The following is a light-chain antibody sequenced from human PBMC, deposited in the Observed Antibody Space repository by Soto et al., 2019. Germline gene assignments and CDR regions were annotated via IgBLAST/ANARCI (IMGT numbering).Light chain of an antibody. CDR1: QGIGDT. CDR3: QPYNNWPLT. Sequence: IVMTQSPATLSVSLGERATLSCRASQGIGDTLAWYQHKPGQTPRLLIYDTSTRATGVPTRFSGSRSGAEFTLTINSLQSEDFAVYYCQPYNNWPLTFGGGTKVDIK. J-gene: IGKJ4*01. CDR2: DTS. V-gene: IGKV3-15*01.